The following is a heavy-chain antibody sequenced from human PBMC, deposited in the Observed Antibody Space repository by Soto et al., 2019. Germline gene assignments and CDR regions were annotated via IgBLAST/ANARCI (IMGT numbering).Heavy chain of an antibody. J-gene: IGHJ4*02. D-gene: IGHD6-19*01. Sequence: QVQLVQSGAEVKKPGASVKVSCKASGYSFSTYGISWVRQARGQGLEWMGWISPYNGNTNYAQSLQGRLTVTTDTSTSTADMELTSLTSDDTALYYCARQRYSSGWHDSWGQGTLVTVSS. CDR1: GYSFSTYG. V-gene: IGHV1-18*01. CDR2: ISPYNGNT. CDR3: ARQRYSSGWHDS.